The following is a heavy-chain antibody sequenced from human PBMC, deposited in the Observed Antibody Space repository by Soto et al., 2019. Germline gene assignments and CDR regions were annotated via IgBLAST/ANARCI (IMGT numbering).Heavy chain of an antibody. CDR3: ARDFAPAETPGDDFDY. V-gene: IGHV3-7*01. J-gene: IGHJ4*02. CDR1: GFTFSRYW. Sequence: WGSLRLSCAASGFTFSRYWISCVRQAPGKGLEWVANIKQDESAKYYVDSVKGRFTISRDNAKNTVYLQMNGLRADDTSVYYCARDFAPAETPGDDFDYWGRGTLVTVSS. CDR2: IKQDESAK.